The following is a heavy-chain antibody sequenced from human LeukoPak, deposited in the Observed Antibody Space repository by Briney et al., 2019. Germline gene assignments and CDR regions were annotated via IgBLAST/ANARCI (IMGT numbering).Heavy chain of an antibody. V-gene: IGHV3-7*01. CDR2: INQDESEK. CDR3: ARAPGYSSGWSRGYFDY. Sequence: PGGSLRLSCAASGFTFSTYWMGWVRQAPGKGLEWVASINQDESEKCYLDSVKGRFTISRDNAKNSLHLLMNSLRVEDTAVYYCARAPGYSSGWSRGYFDYWGQGTLVTVSS. J-gene: IGHJ4*02. CDR1: GFTFSTYW. D-gene: IGHD6-19*01.